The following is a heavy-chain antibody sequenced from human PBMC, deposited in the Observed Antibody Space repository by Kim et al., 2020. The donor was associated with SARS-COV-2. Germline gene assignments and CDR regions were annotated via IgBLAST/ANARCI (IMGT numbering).Heavy chain of an antibody. J-gene: IGHJ5*02. V-gene: IGHV4-34*13. Sequence: PYLTSRVTISVDTSKNQFSLKLSSVTAADTAVYYCARWGSSWYPYNWFDPWGQGTLVTVSS. D-gene: IGHD6-13*01. CDR3: ARWGSSWYPYNWFDP.